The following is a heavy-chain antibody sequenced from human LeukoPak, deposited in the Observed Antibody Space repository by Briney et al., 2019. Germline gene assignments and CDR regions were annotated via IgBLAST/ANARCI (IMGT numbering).Heavy chain of an antibody. Sequence: KSGGSLRLSCAASGFTLTKYAMNWVRQPPGKGLEWIGEINHSGSTNYNPSLKSRVTISVDTSKNQFSLKLSSVTAADTAVYYYARGGYCSSTSCYTAAPRRKSYNWFDPWGQGTLVTVSS. J-gene: IGHJ5*02. CDR1: GFTLTKYA. CDR2: INHSGST. V-gene: IGHV4-34*01. CDR3: ARGGYCSSTSCYTAAPRRKSYNWFDP. D-gene: IGHD2-2*02.